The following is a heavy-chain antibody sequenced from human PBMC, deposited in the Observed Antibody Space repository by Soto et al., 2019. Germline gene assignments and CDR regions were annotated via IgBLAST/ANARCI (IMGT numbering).Heavy chain of an antibody. Sequence: GGSLRLSCAASGFTFSSYAMSWVRQAPGKGLEWVSAISGSGGSTYYADSVKGRFTISRDNSKNTLYLQMNSLRAEDKAVYYCAKDLSGENQLLGRGGGGGNFDYWGQGTLVTVSS. CDR3: AKDLSGENQLLGRGGGGGNFDY. D-gene: IGHD3-16*01. CDR2: ISGSGGST. J-gene: IGHJ4*02. V-gene: IGHV3-23*01. CDR1: GFTFSSYA.